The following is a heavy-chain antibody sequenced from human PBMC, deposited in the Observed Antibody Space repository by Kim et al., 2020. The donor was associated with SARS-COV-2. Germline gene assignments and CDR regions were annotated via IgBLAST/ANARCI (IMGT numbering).Heavy chain of an antibody. CDR2: ISESGAIT. Sequence: GGSLRLSCAASGFTFSSFGMSWVRQAPGKELEWVSAISESGAITNYADSVKGRFTISRDNSKNTLFLQMNSLRADDTALYYCAKRIGTVTGTSQFYFDSWGQGTLVTVSS. CDR3: AKRIGTVTGTSQFYFDS. V-gene: IGHV3-23*01. D-gene: IGHD4-4*01. J-gene: IGHJ4*02. CDR1: GFTFSSFG.